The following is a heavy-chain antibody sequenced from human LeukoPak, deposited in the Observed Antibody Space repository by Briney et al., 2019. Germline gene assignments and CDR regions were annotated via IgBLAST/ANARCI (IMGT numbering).Heavy chain of an antibody. V-gene: IGHV3-74*01. D-gene: IGHD3-3*01. Sequence: GGSLRLSCAASGFTFSSYWMRWVRHAPGKGLVWVSRINSDGSSTSYADSVKGRFIISRDNAKNALYLQMNSLRAEDTAVYCCARDRPTYYDFWSGYYGEAASYYFDYWGQGTLVTVSS. CDR1: GFTFSSYW. J-gene: IGHJ4*02. CDR3: ARDRPTYYDFWSGYYGEAASYYFDY. CDR2: INSDGSST.